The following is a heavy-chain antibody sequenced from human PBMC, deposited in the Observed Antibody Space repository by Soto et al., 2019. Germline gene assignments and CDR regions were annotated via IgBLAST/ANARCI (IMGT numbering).Heavy chain of an antibody. CDR1: GGTFSSYA. Sequence: SVKVSCKASGGTFSSYAISWVRQAPGQGLEWMGGIIPIFGTANYAQKFQGRVTITADESTITAYMELSSLRSEDTALYYCARAVGATTMYYYYYGMDVWGQGTTVTSP. V-gene: IGHV1-69*13. CDR3: ARAVGATTMYYYYYGMDV. D-gene: IGHD1-26*01. CDR2: IIPIFGTA. J-gene: IGHJ6*02.